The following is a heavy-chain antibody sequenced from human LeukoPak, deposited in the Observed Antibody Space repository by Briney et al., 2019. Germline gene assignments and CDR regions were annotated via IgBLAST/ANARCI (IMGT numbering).Heavy chain of an antibody. J-gene: IGHJ3*02. CDR1: GCTFSSYW. CDR3: ARYRLTNDAFDI. V-gene: IGHV3-74*01. D-gene: IGHD2-8*01. Sequence: PGGALRLSCVAPGCTFSSYWMHWVRPAPAKGLVWVSRINSEGSGTSDADLVKGRFTISRDNSKKTLYVQMKSLRDEDTAMYYCARYRLTNDAFDILGQGAMVTVSS. CDR2: INSEGSGT.